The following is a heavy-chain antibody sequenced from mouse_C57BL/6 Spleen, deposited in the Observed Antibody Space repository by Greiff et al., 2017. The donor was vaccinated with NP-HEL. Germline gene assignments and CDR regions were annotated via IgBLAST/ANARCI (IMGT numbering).Heavy chain of an antibody. CDR2: INPNNGGT. V-gene: IGHV1-26*01. J-gene: IGHJ2*01. CDR1: GYTFTDYY. Sequence: VQLQQSGPELVKPGASVKISCKASGYTFTDYYMNWVKQSHGKSLEWIGDINPNNGGTNYNQKFKGKATLTVDKSSSTAYMELRSLTSEDSTVYYCARRKPPYFDYWGQGTTLTVSS. CDR3: ARRKPPYFDY.